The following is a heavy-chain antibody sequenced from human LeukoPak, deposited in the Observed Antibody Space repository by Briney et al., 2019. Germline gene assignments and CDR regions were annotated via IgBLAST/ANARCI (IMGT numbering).Heavy chain of an antibody. J-gene: IGHJ1*01. D-gene: IGHD2-21*02. CDR1: GGTFSSYA. CDR3: AETEYCGGDCYSASEYFQH. CDR2: TIPILGIA. Sequence: SVKVSCKASGGTFSSYAISWVRQAPGQGLEWMGRTIPILGIANYAQKFQGRVTITADKSTSTAYMELSSLRSEDTAVYYCAETEYCGGDCYSASEYFQHWGQGTLVTVSS. V-gene: IGHV1-69*04.